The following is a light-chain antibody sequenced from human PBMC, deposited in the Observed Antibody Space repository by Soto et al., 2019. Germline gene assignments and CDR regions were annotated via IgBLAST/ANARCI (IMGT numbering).Light chain of an antibody. V-gene: IGLV1-40*01. J-gene: IGLJ2*01. CDR2: GNI. CDR1: SSNIGAGND. CDR3: QSYDTGLSAVV. Sequence: QSVLTQPPSVSGAPGQGVTISCTGNSSNIGAGNDVNWYQQLPGKAPKLLIFGNINRPSGVPDRFSASKSGTSASLAISGLQAEDETDFFCQSYDTGLSAVVFGGGTKVTV.